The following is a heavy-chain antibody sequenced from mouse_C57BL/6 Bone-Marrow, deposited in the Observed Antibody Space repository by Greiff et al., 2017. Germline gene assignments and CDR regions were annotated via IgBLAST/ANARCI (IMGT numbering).Heavy chain of an antibody. CDR1: GYTFTSYW. D-gene: IGHD1-1*01. V-gene: IGHV1-64*01. Sequence: QVQLQQPGAELVKPGASVKLSCKASGYTFTSYWMHWVKQRPGQGLAWIGMIHPNSGSTNYNEKFKSKATLTVDKSSSTAYMQLSSLTSEDSAVYYCARSRIYYYGSPYAMVYWGQGTSVTVSS. CDR2: IHPNSGST. J-gene: IGHJ4*01. CDR3: ARSRIYYYGSPYAMVY.